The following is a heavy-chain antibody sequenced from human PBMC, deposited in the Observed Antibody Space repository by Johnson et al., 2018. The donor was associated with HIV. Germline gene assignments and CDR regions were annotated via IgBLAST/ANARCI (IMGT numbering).Heavy chain of an antibody. Sequence: EVQLVESGGGLVQPGGSLRLSCAVSGFTFSDHYMDWVRQAPGKGLEWVGRSRSEANSYTTEYAASVKGRFTISRDESKNSLYLQMNSLRAEDTAMYYCARAAAARSTGHDAFDIWGQGTMVTVSP. CDR1: GFTFSDHY. CDR2: SRSEANSYTT. CDR3: ARAAAARSTGHDAFDI. J-gene: IGHJ3*02. D-gene: IGHD6-6*01. V-gene: IGHV3-72*01.